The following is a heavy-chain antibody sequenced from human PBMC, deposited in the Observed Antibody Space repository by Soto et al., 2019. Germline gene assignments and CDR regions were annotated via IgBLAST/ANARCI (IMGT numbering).Heavy chain of an antibody. V-gene: IGHV1-18*01. D-gene: IGHD2-15*01. CDR3: ARDRGRSCIGGTCPFDY. CDR2: ISTYDGNT. J-gene: IGHJ4*02. CDR1: GYSFTIYC. Sequence: ASVKVSCKSSGYSFTIYCITWGRQAPGQGLEWMGWISTYDGNTNYAQNFQGRVSMARDTSTSTAYMELRSLRSDDTAVYYCARDRGRSCIGGTCPFDYWGQGTLVTVSS.